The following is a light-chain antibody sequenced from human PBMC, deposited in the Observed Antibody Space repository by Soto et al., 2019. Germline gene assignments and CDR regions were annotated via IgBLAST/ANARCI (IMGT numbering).Light chain of an antibody. CDR2: DAS. CDR1: KSISSW. Sequence: DIQMARSPSTLSASVGDRVTITCRASKSISSWWAWYQQKQGKAPKLLIYDASSMESGVPSRFSSSGSGTEYTLTIRSLQPDDFATYYCQQYNSYSPMYTFGPGTKLEIK. J-gene: IGKJ2*01. CDR3: QQYNSYSPMYT. V-gene: IGKV1-5*01.